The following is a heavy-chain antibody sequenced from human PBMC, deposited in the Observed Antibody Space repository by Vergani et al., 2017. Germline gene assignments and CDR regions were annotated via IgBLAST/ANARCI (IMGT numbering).Heavy chain of an antibody. CDR3: AKDLGGGNRSSCSYYMDV. Sequence: QVQLVESGGGVVQPGRSLRLSCAASGFRFSSYGMNWVRQAPGKGLEWVAVIWYDGSNKYYADSVKGRFTISRDNSQNTVNLQMNSLRVDDTAVYYCAKDLGGGNRSSCSYYMDVWGKGTTVTV. J-gene: IGHJ6*03. V-gene: IGHV3-33*06. D-gene: IGHD3-16*01. CDR1: GFRFSSYG. CDR2: IWYDGSNK.